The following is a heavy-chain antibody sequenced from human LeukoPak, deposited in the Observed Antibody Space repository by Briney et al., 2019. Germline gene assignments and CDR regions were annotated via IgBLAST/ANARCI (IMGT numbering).Heavy chain of an antibody. D-gene: IGHD1-7*01. V-gene: IGHV1-69*05. CDR1: GGTFSSYA. CDR3: ASPYNWNYGSYYYMDV. J-gene: IGHJ6*03. CDR2: IIPIFGTA. Sequence: SVKVSCKASGGTFSSYAISWVRQAPGQGLEWMGGIIPIFGTANYAQKFQGRVTITTDESTSTAYMELSSLRSEDTAVYYCASPYNWNYGSYYYMDVWGKGTTVTVSS.